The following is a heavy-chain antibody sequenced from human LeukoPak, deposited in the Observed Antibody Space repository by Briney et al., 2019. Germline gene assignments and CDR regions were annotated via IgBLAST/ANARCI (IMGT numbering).Heavy chain of an antibody. CDR3: AKLLGGFTDY. CDR2: ISYDGSNK. V-gene: IGHV3-30*18. J-gene: IGHJ4*02. CDR1: GFTFSDYY. D-gene: IGHD2-15*01. Sequence: GGSLRLFCAASGFTFSDYYMNWIRQAPGKGLEWVAVISYDGSNKYYADSVKGRFTISRDNSKNTLYLEMNSLRAEDTAVYYCAKLLGGFTDYWGQGTLVTVSS.